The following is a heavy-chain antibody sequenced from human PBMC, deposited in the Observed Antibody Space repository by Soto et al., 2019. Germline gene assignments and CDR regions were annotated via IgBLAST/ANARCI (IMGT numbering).Heavy chain of an antibody. CDR2: ISYDGSNK. J-gene: IGHJ4*02. CDR1: GFTFSSYG. D-gene: IGHD5-12*01. V-gene: IGHV3-30*18. CDR3: AKDTGGYGTLDY. Sequence: QVQLVESGGGVVQPGRSLRLSCAASGFTFSSYGMHWVRQAPGKGLEWVAVISYDGSNKYYADSVKGRFTISRDNSKNTLYLQMNSLRAEDTAVYYCAKDTGGYGTLDYWGQGTLVTVSS.